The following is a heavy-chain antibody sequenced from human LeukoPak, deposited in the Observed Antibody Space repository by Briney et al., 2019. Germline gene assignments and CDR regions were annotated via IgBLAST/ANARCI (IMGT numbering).Heavy chain of an antibody. Sequence: GGSLRLSCAASGFTFSDYNMRWIRQAPGKGLEWVSSISRSGSTKYYADSVKGRFTISRDNAKNSLYLQMNSLRAEDTAVYYCARSAAIDYWGQGTLVTVSS. CDR3: ARSAAIDY. CDR1: GFTFSDYN. V-gene: IGHV3-11*04. D-gene: IGHD6-13*01. CDR2: ISRSGSTK. J-gene: IGHJ4*02.